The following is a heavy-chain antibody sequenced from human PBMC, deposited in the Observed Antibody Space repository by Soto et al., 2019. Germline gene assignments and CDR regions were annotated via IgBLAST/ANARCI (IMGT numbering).Heavy chain of an antibody. J-gene: IGHJ4*02. V-gene: IGHV3-23*01. D-gene: IGHD4-17*01. CDR3: AQGVKIHGDSFDY. CDR2: ISGSGGST. CDR1: GFTFSSYA. Sequence: EVQLLESGGGLVQPGGSLRLSCAASGFTFSSYAMSWVRQAPGKGLEWVSAISGSGGSTYYADSVKGRFTISRDNSKQPLDLQMNSLRAEATAVYDCAQGVKIHGDSFDYWCQGTLVTVSS.